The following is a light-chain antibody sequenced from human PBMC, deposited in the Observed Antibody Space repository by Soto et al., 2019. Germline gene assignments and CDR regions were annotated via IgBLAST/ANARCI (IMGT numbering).Light chain of an antibody. V-gene: IGLV7-43*01. CDR2: STT. CDR1: TGAVTSGYY. CDR3: LLYYGGAQRV. Sequence: QAVVTQEPSLNVSPGGTVTLTCASSTGAVTSGYYPNWFQQKPGQAPRALSYSTTNKHSWTPARFSGSLLGGKAALTLSGVQPEDEADYYCLLYYGGAQRVFGGGTKLTVL. J-gene: IGLJ3*02.